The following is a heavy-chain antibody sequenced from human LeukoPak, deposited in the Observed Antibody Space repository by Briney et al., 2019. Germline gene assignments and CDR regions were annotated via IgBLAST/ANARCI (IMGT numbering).Heavy chain of an antibody. J-gene: IGHJ5*02. CDR1: GGSISSYY. V-gene: IGHV4-4*07. D-gene: IGHD2/OR15-2a*01. Sequence: SETLSLTCTVSGGSISSYYWSWIRQPAGRGLEWIGRIYTSGSTNYNPSLKSRVTISLDTSKNQFSLKLSSVTAADTAVYYCARYFGSYNWFDPWGQGTLVTVSS. CDR3: ARYFGSYNWFDP. CDR2: IYTSGST.